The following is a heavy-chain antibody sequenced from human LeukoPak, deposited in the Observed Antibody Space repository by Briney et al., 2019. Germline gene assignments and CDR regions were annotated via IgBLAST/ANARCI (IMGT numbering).Heavy chain of an antibody. Sequence: GGSLRLSCAASGFTFSSYWMSWVRQAPGKGLEWVANIKQDGSEKYYVDSVKGRFTISGDNAKNSLYLQMNRLRAEDTAVYYCARERSGSSYYFDYWGQGTLVTVSS. CDR1: GFTFSSYW. D-gene: IGHD1-26*01. V-gene: IGHV3-7*01. CDR2: IKQDGSEK. CDR3: ARERSGSSYYFDY. J-gene: IGHJ4*02.